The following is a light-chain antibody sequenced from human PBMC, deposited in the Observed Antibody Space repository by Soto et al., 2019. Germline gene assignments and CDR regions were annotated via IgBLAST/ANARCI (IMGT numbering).Light chain of an antibody. Sequence: QSALTQPASVSGSPGQSITISCTGTSSDVGSYNLVSWYQQNPGKAPKLMIHEGTKRPSGVSNRFSGSKSGNTASLTISGLQAEDEADYHCCSYAGSSTYIFGTGTKVTVL. CDR2: EGT. V-gene: IGLV2-23*01. J-gene: IGLJ1*01. CDR3: CSYAGSSTYI. CDR1: SSDVGSYNL.